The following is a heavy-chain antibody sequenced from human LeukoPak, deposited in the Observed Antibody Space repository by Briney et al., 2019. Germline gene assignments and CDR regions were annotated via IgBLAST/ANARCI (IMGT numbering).Heavy chain of an antibody. CDR1: GGSISSGGYY. J-gene: IGHJ4*02. CDR2: IYYSGST. D-gene: IGHD3-16*02. CDR3: ARAVYDYIWGSYRFDC. V-gene: IGHV4-31*03. Sequence: PSQTLSLTCTVSGGSISSGGYYWSWIRQHPGKGLEWIGFIYYSGSTYYNPSLKSRVTFSVDTSKNQFSLKLSSVNAADTAVYYCARAVYDYIWGSYRFDCWGQGTLVTVSS.